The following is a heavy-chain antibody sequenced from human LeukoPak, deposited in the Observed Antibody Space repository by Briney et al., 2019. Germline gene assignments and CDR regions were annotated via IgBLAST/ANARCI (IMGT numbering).Heavy chain of an antibody. CDR2: INHSGTT. D-gene: IGHD6-6*01. CDR1: GGSFSGFY. J-gene: IGHJ4*02. Sequence: SETLSLTCAVSGGSFSGFYWSWIRQPPGGGLEWIADINHSGTTNYNPSLKGRVTISVDTSKNQFSLNLKSMTAADTAVYYCTRQYSSSYYSDYWGQGTLVTVSS. V-gene: IGHV4-34*01. CDR3: TRQYSSSYYSDY.